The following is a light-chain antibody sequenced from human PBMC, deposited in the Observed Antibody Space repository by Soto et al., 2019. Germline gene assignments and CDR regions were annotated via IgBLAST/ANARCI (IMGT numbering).Light chain of an antibody. CDR2: DTS. CDR1: QSVSRY. CDR3: QQRSIWPPLT. J-gene: IGKJ4*01. Sequence: EIVLTQSPVTLSVSPGERANLSCRASQSVSRYLAWYQQKPGQAPRLLIYDTSNRATGIPARFSGSGSGTDFTLTISSLETEDIAVYYCQQRSIWPPLTFGGGTKVEIK. V-gene: IGKV3-11*01.